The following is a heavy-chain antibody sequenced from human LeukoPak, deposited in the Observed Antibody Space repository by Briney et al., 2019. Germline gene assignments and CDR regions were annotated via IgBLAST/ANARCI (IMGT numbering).Heavy chain of an antibody. CDR3: AKGLYSEHYPYFDY. D-gene: IGHD1-26*01. V-gene: IGHV3-23*01. J-gene: IGHJ4*02. CDR1: GFTFSSYA. CDR2: TSGSGGNT. Sequence: GGSLRPSCAASGFTFSSYAMSWVRQAPGSGLEWVSSTSGSGGNTYYADSVKGRFTISRDNSKDTLYLQMNSLRAEDTAVYYCAKGLYSEHYPYFDYWGQGTLVTVSS.